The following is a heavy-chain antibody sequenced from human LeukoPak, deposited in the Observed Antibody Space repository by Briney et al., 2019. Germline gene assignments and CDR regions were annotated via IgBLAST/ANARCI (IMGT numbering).Heavy chain of an antibody. CDR3: AKSMVRGVIIRGYFDY. CDR1: GFTFSSYW. V-gene: IGHV3-9*03. J-gene: IGHJ4*02. Sequence: GGSLRLSCAASGFTFSSYWMHWVRQAPGKGLEWVSGISWNSGSIGYADSVKGRFTISRDNAKNSLYLQMNSLRAEDMALYYCAKSMVRGVIIRGYFDYWGQGTLVTVSS. CDR2: ISWNSGSI. D-gene: IGHD3-10*01.